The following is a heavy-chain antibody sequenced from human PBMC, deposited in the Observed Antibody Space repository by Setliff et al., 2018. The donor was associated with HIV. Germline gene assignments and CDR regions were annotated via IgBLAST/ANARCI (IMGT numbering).Heavy chain of an antibody. CDR1: GFIFDDYG. J-gene: IGHJ3*02. D-gene: IGHD3-22*01. V-gene: IGHV3-20*04. Sequence: PGGSLRLSCAASGFIFDDYGMSWVRQAPGKGLEWVSGINWNGGRTGYADSVKGRFTISRDNAKNSLYLQMNSLRAEDTALYYCARDGPSGLMIVAYDAFDIWGQGTMVTVSS. CDR3: ARDGPSGLMIVAYDAFDI. CDR2: INWNGGRT.